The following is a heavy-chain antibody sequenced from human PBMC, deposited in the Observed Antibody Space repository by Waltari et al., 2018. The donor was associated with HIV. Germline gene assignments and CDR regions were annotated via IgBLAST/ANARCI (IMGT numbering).Heavy chain of an antibody. Sequence: QITLKESGPTLVKPTQTLTLTCTFPGLPLSTPELGVRWIRHRPGKALGWLALISSDDDNRHSPSRKSRLTITKDTTENPAVLTVSIMDPVDTATYYFAHRPSPDCVSAYSSVCSVWVYFDYLGQGTLVTVSS. CDR1: GLPLSTPELG. V-gene: IGHV2-5*02. D-gene: IGHD6-19*01. CDR3: AHRPSPDCVSAYSSVCSVWVYFDY. CDR2: ISSDDDN. J-gene: IGHJ4*02.